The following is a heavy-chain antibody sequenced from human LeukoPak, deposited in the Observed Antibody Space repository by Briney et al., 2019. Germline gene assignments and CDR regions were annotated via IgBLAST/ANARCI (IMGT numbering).Heavy chain of an antibody. Sequence: SVKVSCKASGGTFSSYAISWVRQAPGQGLEWMGGIIPIFGTANYAQKFQGRVTITADESTTTAYMELSSLRSEDTAVYYCAKSHSITIWETGNSWFDPWGQGTLVSVSS. CDR1: GGTFSSYA. J-gene: IGHJ5*02. V-gene: IGHV1-69*13. CDR2: IIPIFGTA. CDR3: AKSHSITIWETGNSWFDP. D-gene: IGHD3-3*01.